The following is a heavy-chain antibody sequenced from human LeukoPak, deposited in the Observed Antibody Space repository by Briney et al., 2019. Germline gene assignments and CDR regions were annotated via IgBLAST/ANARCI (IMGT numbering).Heavy chain of an antibody. Sequence: GGSLRLSCAASGFTFDDYGMSWVRQAPGKGLEWVSGINWNGGSTGYADSVKGRFTISRDNAKNSLYLQMNSLRAEDTALYYCARVTHPNYYDSSGYYAPFDYWGQGTLVTVSS. CDR2: INWNGGST. D-gene: IGHD3-22*01. CDR1: GFTFDDYG. J-gene: IGHJ4*02. CDR3: ARVTHPNYYDSSGYYAPFDY. V-gene: IGHV3-20*04.